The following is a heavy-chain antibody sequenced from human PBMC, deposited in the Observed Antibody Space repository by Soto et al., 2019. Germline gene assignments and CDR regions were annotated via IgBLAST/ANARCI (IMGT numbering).Heavy chain of an antibody. V-gene: IGHV3-74*01. Sequence: EVQLVESGGGLVQPGGSLRLSCAASGFTFSSYWMHWVRQAAGKGLVWVSRINSDGSSTSYADSVKGRFTISRDNAKNTLYLQMNSLRAEDTAVYYCAGDCSGGSCYNWFDPWGQGTLVTVSS. D-gene: IGHD2-15*01. J-gene: IGHJ5*02. CDR3: AGDCSGGSCYNWFDP. CDR2: INSDGSST. CDR1: GFTFSSYW.